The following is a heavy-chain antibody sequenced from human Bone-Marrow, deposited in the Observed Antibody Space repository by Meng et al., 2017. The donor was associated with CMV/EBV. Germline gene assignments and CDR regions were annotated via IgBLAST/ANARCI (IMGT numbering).Heavy chain of an antibody. CDR1: GFTFTSSA. CDR2: IVVGSGNT. Sequence: SVKVSCKASGFTFTSSAVQWVRQARGQRLEWIGWIVVGSGNTNYAQKFQERVTITRDMSTSTAYMELSSLRSEDTAVYYCAAGIYDFWSGYSLGYWGQGKRVTVSS. V-gene: IGHV1-58*01. CDR3: AAGIYDFWSGYSLGY. D-gene: IGHD3-3*01. J-gene: IGHJ4*02.